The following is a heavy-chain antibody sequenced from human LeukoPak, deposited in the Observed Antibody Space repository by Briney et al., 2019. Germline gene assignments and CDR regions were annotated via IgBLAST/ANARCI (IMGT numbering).Heavy chain of an antibody. J-gene: IGHJ6*02. CDR2: ISWNSGSI. CDR1: GFTFDDYA. CDR3: AKDSLCSGGSCYSSYYYYGMDV. Sequence: PGGSLRLSCAASGFTFDDYAMHWVRQAPGKGLEWVSGISWNSGSIGYADSVKGRFTISRDNAKNSLYLQMNSLRAEDTALYYCAKDSLCSGGSCYSSYYYYGMDVWGQGTTVTVSS. D-gene: IGHD2-15*01. V-gene: IGHV3-9*01.